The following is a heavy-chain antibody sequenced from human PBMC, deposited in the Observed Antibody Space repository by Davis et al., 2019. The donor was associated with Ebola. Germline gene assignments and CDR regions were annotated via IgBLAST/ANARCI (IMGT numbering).Heavy chain of an antibody. V-gene: IGHV3-48*02. D-gene: IGHD3-22*01. CDR2: ISSSSSTI. Sequence: GESLKISCAASGFTFSSYSMNWVRQAPGKGLEWVSYISSSSSTIYYADSVKGRFTISRDNAKNSLYLQMNSLRDEDTAVYYCAKDGLNYYDSSGYYGFDYWGQGTLVTVSS. J-gene: IGHJ4*02. CDR3: AKDGLNYYDSSGYYGFDY. CDR1: GFTFSSYS.